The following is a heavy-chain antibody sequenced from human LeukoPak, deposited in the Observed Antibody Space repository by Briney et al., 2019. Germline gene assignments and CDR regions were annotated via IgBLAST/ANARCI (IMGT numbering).Heavy chain of an antibody. CDR2: IYTSGST. J-gene: IGHJ3*02. CDR3: ARENVAAAPDDAFDI. D-gene: IGHD6-13*01. CDR1: GGSISSSSYY. V-gene: IGHV4-61*02. Sequence: KPSETLSLTCTVSGGSISSSSYYWGWIRQPAGKGLEWIGRIYTSGSTNYNPSLKSRVTMSVDTSKNQFSLKLSSVTAADTAVYYCARENVAAAPDDAFDIWGQGTMVTVSS.